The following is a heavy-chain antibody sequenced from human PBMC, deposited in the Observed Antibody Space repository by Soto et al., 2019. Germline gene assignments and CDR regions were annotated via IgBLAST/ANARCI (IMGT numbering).Heavy chain of an antibody. Sequence: ESGGGLVQPGGSLRLSCAASGFTFSSYEMNWVRQAPGKGLEWISYISSSGSTIYYADSVKGRFTISRDNAKNSLYLQMNSLRAEDTAVYYCARDYSRSSDYWGQGTLVTVSS. V-gene: IGHV3-48*03. D-gene: IGHD6-6*01. CDR2: ISSSGSTI. CDR1: GFTFSSYE. J-gene: IGHJ4*02. CDR3: ARDYSRSSDY.